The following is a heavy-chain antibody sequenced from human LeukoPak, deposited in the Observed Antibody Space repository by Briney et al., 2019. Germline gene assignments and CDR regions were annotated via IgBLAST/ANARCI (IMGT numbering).Heavy chain of an antibody. Sequence: GGSLRLSCAASGFTFSDYYMSWIRQAPGKGLEWVSFITGSSRSINYADSVKGRFTISRDNAKSSMYLQINSLRAEDTAVYFCARVVYRYGYAFDIWGQGTEVTVSS. D-gene: IGHD5-18*01. J-gene: IGHJ3*02. V-gene: IGHV3-11*06. CDR2: ITGSSRSI. CDR1: GFTFSDYY. CDR3: ARVVYRYGYAFDI.